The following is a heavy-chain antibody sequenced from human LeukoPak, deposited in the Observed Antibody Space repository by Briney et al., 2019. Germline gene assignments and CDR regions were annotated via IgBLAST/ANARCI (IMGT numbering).Heavy chain of an antibody. CDR1: GYSISRAFH. CDR3: ARAGPFCSGGSCYFDS. Sequence: SETLSLTCAVSGYSISRAFHWGWVRQSPGKGLECLGNIFHTGTTYYNPSLKSRLTISLDTSKNQFSLKLDPVTAADTAVYYCARAGPFCSGGSCYFDSWGQGTLVTVSS. V-gene: IGHV4-38-2*01. CDR2: IFHTGTT. D-gene: IGHD2-15*01. J-gene: IGHJ4*02.